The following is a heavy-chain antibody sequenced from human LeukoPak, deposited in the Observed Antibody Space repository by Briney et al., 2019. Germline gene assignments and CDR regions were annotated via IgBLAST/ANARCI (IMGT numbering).Heavy chain of an antibody. CDR3: ARDGIAAAGRGFYDY. CDR1: AGTYSSYA. Sequence: SVKVSCKASAGTYSSYAISWVRQAPGQGLEWMGRIIPIFGIANYAQKFQGRVTITADKSTSTAYMELSSLRSEDTAVYYCARDGIAAAGRGFYDYWGQGTLVTVSS. V-gene: IGHV1-69*04. J-gene: IGHJ4*02. D-gene: IGHD6-13*01. CDR2: IIPIFGIA.